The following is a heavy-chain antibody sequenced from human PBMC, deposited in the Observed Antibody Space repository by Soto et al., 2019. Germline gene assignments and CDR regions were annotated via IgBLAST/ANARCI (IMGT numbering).Heavy chain of an antibody. J-gene: IGHJ6*02. CDR2: ISSSSSTI. CDR3: VRDWSTFWGMDV. Sequence: PGGSLRLSCAASGFTFSSYSMNWVRQAPGKGLEWVSYISSSSSTIYDADSVKGRFAISRDNVKDSLFLQMINLRADDTAVYYCVRDWSTFWGMDVWGQGTTVTVSS. V-gene: IGHV3-48*04. CDR1: GFTFSSYS.